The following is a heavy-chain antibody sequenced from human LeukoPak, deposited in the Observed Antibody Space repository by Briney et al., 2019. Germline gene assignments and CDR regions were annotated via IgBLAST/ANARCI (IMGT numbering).Heavy chain of an antibody. CDR3: ASVTVTTSGFEEYYDY. CDR2: IYYSGTT. CDR1: GGSITSNTNY. Sequence: SETLSLTCTVSGGSITSNTNYWGWIRQPPGKGLEWIGNIYYSGTTYYNPSLKSRVTISVDTSKNQFSLKLSSVTAADTAVYYCASVTVTTSGFEEYYDYWGQGTLVTVSS. V-gene: IGHV4-39*07. D-gene: IGHD4-11*01. J-gene: IGHJ4*02.